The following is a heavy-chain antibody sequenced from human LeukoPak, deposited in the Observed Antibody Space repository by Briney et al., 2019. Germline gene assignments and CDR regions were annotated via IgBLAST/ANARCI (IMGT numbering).Heavy chain of an antibody. CDR1: GGSISSYY. V-gene: IGHV4-59*01. D-gene: IGHD2-2*01. CDR2: IYYSGST. Sequence: SETLSLTCTVSGGSISSYYWSWIRQPPGKGLEWIGYIYYSGSTNYNPSLKSRVTTSVDTSKSQFSLKLSSVTAADTAVYYCARDIVVVPAAKGTRSYYYYYGMDVWGQGTTVTVSS. CDR3: ARDIVVVPAAKGTRSYYYYYGMDV. J-gene: IGHJ6*02.